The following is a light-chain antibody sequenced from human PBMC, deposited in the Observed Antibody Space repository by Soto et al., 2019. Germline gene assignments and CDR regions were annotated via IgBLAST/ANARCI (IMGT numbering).Light chain of an antibody. V-gene: IGKV3-11*01. Sequence: EIVLTQSPATLSLSPGERATLSCRASQSVSSYLAWYQQKPGQAPRLLIYDASNWATGIPARFSGSGSGTDFTLTISSLEPEDFAVYYCQQRSKWPLSITFGQGTRLEIK. CDR2: DAS. CDR1: QSVSSY. CDR3: QQRSKWPLSIT. J-gene: IGKJ5*01.